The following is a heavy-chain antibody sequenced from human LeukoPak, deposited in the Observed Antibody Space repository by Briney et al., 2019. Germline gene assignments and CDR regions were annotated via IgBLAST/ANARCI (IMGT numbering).Heavy chain of an antibody. Sequence: HPGGSLRLSCAASGFTVSSNYMSWVRQAPGKGLEWVSVIYSGGSTYYADSVKGRLTISRHNAKRTIYLQMKSLKGDDTAVYYCARLRWSGYVDRWGQGTQVTVSS. D-gene: IGHD3-3*01. CDR2: IYSGGST. CDR1: GFTVSSNY. V-gene: IGHV3-53*01. J-gene: IGHJ4*02. CDR3: ARLRWSGYVDR.